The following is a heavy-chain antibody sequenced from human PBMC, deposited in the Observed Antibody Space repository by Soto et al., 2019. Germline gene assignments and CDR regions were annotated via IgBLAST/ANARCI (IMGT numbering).Heavy chain of an antibody. CDR2: ISYDGGNK. CDR1: GFTFRYYA. J-gene: IGHJ4*02. Sequence: QVQLVESGGGVVQPGRSLRRSCAASGFTFRYYAMYWVRQAPGKGLEWVALISYDGGNKYYADSVKGRFTITTDNSQNTLFRQVNSMRTEDTAMYYCARDRWPSSGWSSVDYWGQGTLVTAAS. D-gene: IGHD6-13*01. V-gene: IGHV3-30-3*01. CDR3: ARDRWPSSGWSSVDY.